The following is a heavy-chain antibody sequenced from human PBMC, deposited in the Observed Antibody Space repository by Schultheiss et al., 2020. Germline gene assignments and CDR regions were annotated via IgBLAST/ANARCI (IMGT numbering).Heavy chain of an antibody. D-gene: IGHD5-24*01. V-gene: IGHV3-30*03. CDR2: ISYDGSNK. Sequence: GGSLRLSCAASGFTFSSYSMNWVRQAPGKGLEWVAVISYDGSNKYYADSVKGRFTISRDNSKNTLYLQMNSLRAEDTAVYYCARDLQMATIFGYGMDVWGQGTTVTVSS. CDR1: GFTFSSYS. CDR3: ARDLQMATIFGYGMDV. J-gene: IGHJ6*02.